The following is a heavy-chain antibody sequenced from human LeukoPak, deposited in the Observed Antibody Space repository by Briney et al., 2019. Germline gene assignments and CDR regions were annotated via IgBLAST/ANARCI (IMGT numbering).Heavy chain of an antibody. CDR1: GYIFSSYW. CDR2: IYPGGSGT. D-gene: IGHD3-22*01. V-gene: IGHV5-51*01. J-gene: IGHJ4*02. Sequence: GESLKISCKGSGYIFSSYWIGWARQMPGKGLEWMGIIYPGGSGTRYSPPFQGQVTISADKSISTAYVQWNSLRASDTAMYYCARHQYYYDTRAYYIDYWGQGTLVTVSS. CDR3: ARHQYYYDTRAYYIDY.